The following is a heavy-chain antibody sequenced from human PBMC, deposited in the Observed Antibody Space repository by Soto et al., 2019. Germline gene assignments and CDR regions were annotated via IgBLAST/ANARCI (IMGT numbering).Heavy chain of an antibody. CDR1: GFSFSDYY. CDR3: ARTIMYSAPHYFDY. CDR2: IRNKANSYTT. V-gene: IGHV3-72*01. Sequence: EVQLVESGGGLVQPGGSLRLSCAASGFSFSDYYMEWVRQAPGKGREWVGRIRNKANSYTTQYAAAVRGRFTLSRDDSKNSLFLQMNSLKTEDTAIYYCARTIMYSAPHYFDYSGQGTLVTVSS. D-gene: IGHD1-26*01. J-gene: IGHJ4*02.